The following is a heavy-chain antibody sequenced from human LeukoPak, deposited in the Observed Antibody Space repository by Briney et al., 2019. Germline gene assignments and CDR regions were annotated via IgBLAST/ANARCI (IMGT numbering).Heavy chain of an antibody. D-gene: IGHD5-24*01. CDR1: GYSISSGYY. V-gene: IGHV4-38-2*02. Sequence: SETLSPTCTVSGYSISSGYYWGWIRQPPGKGLEWIGSIYHSGSTYYNPSLKSRVTIPVDTSKNQFSLKLSSVTAADTAVYYCARHGRKDGPFTYWGQGTLVTVSS. J-gene: IGHJ4*02. CDR3: ARHGRKDGPFTY. CDR2: IYHSGST.